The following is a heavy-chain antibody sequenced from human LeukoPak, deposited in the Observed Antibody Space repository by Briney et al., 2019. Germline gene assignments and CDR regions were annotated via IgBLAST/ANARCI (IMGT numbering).Heavy chain of an antibody. V-gene: IGHV1-8*01. CDR1: GYTFTSYD. CDR3: ARVDDSSGYSYYFDY. Sequence: ASVKVSCKASGYTFTSYDINWVRQATGQGLEWMGWMNPNSGNTGYAQKFQGRITMTRNTSISTAYMELRSLRSDDTAVYYCARVDDSSGYSYYFDYWGQGTLVTVSS. CDR2: MNPNSGNT. D-gene: IGHD3-22*01. J-gene: IGHJ4*02.